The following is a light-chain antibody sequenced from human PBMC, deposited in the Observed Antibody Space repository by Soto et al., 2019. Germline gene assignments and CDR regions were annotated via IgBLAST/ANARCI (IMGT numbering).Light chain of an antibody. Sequence: EIVLTQSPATLSVSPGERATLSCRASQSVSSNYLAWYQQIPGQAPRLLIYGASSRATGIPARFSGSGSGTEFTLTISSLQSEDFALYYCQQYNNWPTCGQGTKVDIK. CDR1: QSVSSN. J-gene: IGKJ1*01. CDR2: GAS. CDR3: QQYNNWPT. V-gene: IGKV3-15*01.